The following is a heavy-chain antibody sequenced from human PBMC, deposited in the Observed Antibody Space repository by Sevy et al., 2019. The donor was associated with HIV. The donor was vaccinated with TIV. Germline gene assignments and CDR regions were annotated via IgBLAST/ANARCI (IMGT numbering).Heavy chain of an antibody. CDR3: TREDIVLGEDNYYGMDV. CDR1: GFSVSSNY. CDR2: IYSDGRT. Sequence: GGSLRLSCVVSGFSVSSNYMSWVRQAPGKGLEWVSNIYSDGRTYYADSVRGRFTISRDTSKNTVYLEMKSLRADDTAVYYCTREDIVLGEDNYYGMDVWGHGTTVTVSS. J-gene: IGHJ6*02. V-gene: IGHV3-53*01. D-gene: IGHD2-15*01.